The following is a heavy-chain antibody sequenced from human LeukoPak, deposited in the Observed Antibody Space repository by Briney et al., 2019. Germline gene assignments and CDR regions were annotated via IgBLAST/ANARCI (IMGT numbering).Heavy chain of an antibody. CDR1: GYSFTGYY. Sequence: GASVKVSCKASGYSFTGYYIHWVRQAPGQGIEWMGWINPKSGDTIYGEKFQDRVTMTRDTSISTVYMDLRSLISDDTAVYYCARVKWEVGWFDPWGQGTLVTVSS. D-gene: IGHD1-26*01. CDR2: INPKSGDT. J-gene: IGHJ5*02. CDR3: ARVKWEVGWFDP. V-gene: IGHV1-2*02.